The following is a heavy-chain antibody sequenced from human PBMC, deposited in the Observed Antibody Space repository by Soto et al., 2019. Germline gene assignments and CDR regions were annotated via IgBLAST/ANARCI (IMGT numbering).Heavy chain of an antibody. V-gene: IGHV4-59*01. CDR3: ASVTTLGTGFDY. J-gene: IGHJ4*02. Sequence: QVQLQESGPGLVKPSETLSLTCTVSGGSISSYYWGWIRQPPGKGLEWIGCIYDTGSTNDSPSLNNRVTISVDTSKIQFSLTLSSVTAADTAVYYCASVTTLGTGFDYWGQGTLVTVSS. D-gene: IGHD1-1*01. CDR1: GGSISSYY. CDR2: IYDTGST.